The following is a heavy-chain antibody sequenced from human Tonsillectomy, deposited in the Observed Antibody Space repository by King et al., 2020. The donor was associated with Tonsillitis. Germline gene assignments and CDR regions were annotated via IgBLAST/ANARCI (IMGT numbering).Heavy chain of an antibody. Sequence: VQLVQSEAEVKKPGASVKVSCKASGYTFTSYDINWVRQATGQGLEWMGWMNPNSGNTGYAQKFQGRVTMTRNTSISTAYMELSSLRSEDTALYYCARGLTPSGGYSGYDDPLGAFDIWGQGTMVTVSS. CDR2: MNPNSGNT. D-gene: IGHD5-12*01. J-gene: IGHJ3*02. V-gene: IGHV1-8*01. CDR1: GYTFTSYD. CDR3: ARGLTPSGGYSGYDDPLGAFDI.